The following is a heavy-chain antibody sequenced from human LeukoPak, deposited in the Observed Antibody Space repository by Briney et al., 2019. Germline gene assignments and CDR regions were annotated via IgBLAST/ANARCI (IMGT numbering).Heavy chain of an antibody. V-gene: IGHV5-51*01. CDR2: IYVGDSDT. Sequence: GESLKISCKGSGNRFTNYWIVWVRQLPGKGLEWMGNIYVGDSDTRYSPSFQGQVTISTDKSISTAYLQWSSLKASDTAVYYCARLRDCGYSSCYGDYYYGMDVWGQGTTVTVSS. D-gene: IGHD6-25*01. J-gene: IGHJ6*02. CDR3: ARLRDCGYSSCYGDYYYGMDV. CDR1: GNRFTNYW.